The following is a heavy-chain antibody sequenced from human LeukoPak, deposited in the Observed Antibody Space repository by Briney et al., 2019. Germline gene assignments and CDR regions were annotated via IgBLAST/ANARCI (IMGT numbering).Heavy chain of an antibody. CDR2: IIPIFGTA. CDR1: GGTFISYA. V-gene: IGHV1-69*13. J-gene: IGHJ6*02. D-gene: IGHD3-22*01. Sequence: GASVKVSCKASGGTFISYAISWVRQAPGQGLEWMGGIIPIFGTANYAQKFQGRVTITADESTSTAYMELSSLRSEDTAVYYCARATHYYDSSGYYSYYYYGMDVWGQGTTVTVSS. CDR3: ARATHYYDSSGYYSYYYYGMDV.